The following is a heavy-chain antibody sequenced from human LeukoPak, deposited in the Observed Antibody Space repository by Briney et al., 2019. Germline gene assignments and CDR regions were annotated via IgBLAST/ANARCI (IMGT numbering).Heavy chain of an antibody. CDR2: IIPILGIA. CDR3: PGERYCYWTSRRRRAFDI. V-gene: IGHV1-69*04. D-gene: IGHD2-15*01. J-gene: IGHJ3*02. Sequence: ASVKVSCKASGGTFSSYTISWVRQAPGQGLEWMGRIIPILGIANYAQKFQGRVTITADKSTSTAYMELSSLRSEDTAVYSCPGERYCYWTSRRRRAFDIWGQGTMVTVSS. CDR1: GGTFSSYT.